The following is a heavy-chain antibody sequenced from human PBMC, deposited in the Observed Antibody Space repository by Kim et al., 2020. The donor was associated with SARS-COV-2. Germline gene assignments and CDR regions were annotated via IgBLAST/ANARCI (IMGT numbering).Heavy chain of an antibody. Sequence: SETLSLTCTVSGGSISSSSYYWGWIRQPPGKGLEWIGCIYYSGSTYYNPSLKSRVTISVDTSKNQFSLKLSSVTAADTAVYYCARQGYYYDSSGYYYGEFDSWGQETLVTVSS. D-gene: IGHD3-22*01. CDR1: GGSISSSSYY. CDR2: IYYSGST. CDR3: ARQGYYYDSSGYYYGEFDS. V-gene: IGHV4-39*01. J-gene: IGHJ4*02.